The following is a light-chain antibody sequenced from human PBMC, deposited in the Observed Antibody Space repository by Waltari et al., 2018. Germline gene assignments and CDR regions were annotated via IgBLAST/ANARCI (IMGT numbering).Light chain of an antibody. CDR3: ATWDESLNGVV. Sequence: QSVLTQPPSASGNPGQTVTISCSGGNSNIGSNSVDWYQQFPGTAPKLLICGRNRRPSGAPDRFSGSNSGTSASLAMSGLRSEEEADYYCATWDESLNGVVIGGGTKLSVL. CDR1: NSNIGSNS. CDR2: GRN. V-gene: IGLV1-47*01. J-gene: IGLJ3*02.